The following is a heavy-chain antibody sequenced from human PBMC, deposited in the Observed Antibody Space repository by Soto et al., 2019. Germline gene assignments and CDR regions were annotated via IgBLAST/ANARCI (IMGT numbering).Heavy chain of an antibody. V-gene: IGHV3-21*01. CDR2: ISSSSSYI. CDR1: GFTFSSYS. J-gene: IGHJ6*02. D-gene: IGHD2-2*01. CDR3: ARDQDCSSTSCPYELTNDYFTYGMDV. Sequence: GGSLRLSCAASGFTFSSYSMDWFRQAPGKGLEWVSSISSSSSYIYYADSVKGRFTISRDNAKNSLYLQMNSLRAEDTAVYYCARDQDCSSTSCPYELTNDYFTYGMDVWGQGXTVTVSS.